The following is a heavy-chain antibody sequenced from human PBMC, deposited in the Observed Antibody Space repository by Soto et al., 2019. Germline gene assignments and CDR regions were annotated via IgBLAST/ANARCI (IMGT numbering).Heavy chain of an antibody. CDR2: ISGSGLSI. Sequence: VGYLILSWAASVFTISSNTLSWLRQAPGKGLEWVSVISGSGLSIYYRESVTGRFTISRDNSKNTVYLQMKSLRAKATAVDYCANGGQDRAILEWFDPWGQGTL. D-gene: IGHD3-16*01. CDR1: VFTISSNT. CDR3: ANGGQDRAILEWFDP. J-gene: IGHJ5*02. V-gene: IGHV3-23*01.